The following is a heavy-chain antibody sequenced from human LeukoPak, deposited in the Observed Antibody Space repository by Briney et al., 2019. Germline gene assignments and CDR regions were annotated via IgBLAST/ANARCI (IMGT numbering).Heavy chain of an antibody. J-gene: IGHJ5*02. Sequence: GGSLRLSCAASGFTFSSYWMSWVRQAPGKGLEWVSAISNTGGNTYYADSVKGRFTISRDNSKNTLYLQMNSLRVEDTAIYHCAKFERTVAGPYSWFDPWGQGTLVTVSS. CDR1: GFTFSSYW. V-gene: IGHV3-23*01. CDR3: AKFERTVAGPYSWFDP. CDR2: ISNTGGNT. D-gene: IGHD6-19*01.